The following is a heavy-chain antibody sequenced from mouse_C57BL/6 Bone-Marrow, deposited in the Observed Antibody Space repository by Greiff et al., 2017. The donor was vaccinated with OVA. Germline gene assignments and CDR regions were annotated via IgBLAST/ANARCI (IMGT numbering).Heavy chain of an antibody. CDR2: ISSGSSYT. Sequence: EVKLMESGGDLVKPGGSLKLSCAASGFTFSSYGMSWVRQTPDKRLEWVATISSGSSYTYYPDSVKGLFTISRDNAKNTRYMQMSSLKSEDTAMYYCARDVYYYGSSPMDCWGQGTSVTVSS. J-gene: IGHJ4*01. V-gene: IGHV5-6*01. D-gene: IGHD1-1*01. CDR1: GFTFSSYG. CDR3: ARDVYYYGSSPMDC.